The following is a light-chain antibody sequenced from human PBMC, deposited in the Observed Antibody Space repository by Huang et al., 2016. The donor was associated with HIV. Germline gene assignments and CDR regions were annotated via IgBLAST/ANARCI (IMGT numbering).Light chain of an antibody. CDR2: GAS. Sequence: IQLTQSPSSLSASVGDRVTITCRASQGTGSYLAWYLQKPGKAPNLLIYGASTLQSGVPSRFSGSGSGTDFTLTISSLQPEDSATYYCQQVNSYPLTFGGGTKVVIK. CDR3: QQVNSYPLT. J-gene: IGKJ4*01. CDR1: QGTGSY. V-gene: IGKV1-9*01.